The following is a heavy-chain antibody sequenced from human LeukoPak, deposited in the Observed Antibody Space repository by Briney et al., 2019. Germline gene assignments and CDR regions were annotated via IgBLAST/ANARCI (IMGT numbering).Heavy chain of an antibody. J-gene: IGHJ4*02. D-gene: IGHD1-26*01. CDR1: GGSINNYY. V-gene: IGHV4-39*01. CDR3: ARHKGSFLLDS. CDR2: IYYSGRT. Sequence: SETLSLTCTVSGGSINNYYWSWIRQPPGKGLEWIGSIYYSGRTYYNPSLKSRVTISVDTSKNQFSLKLSSVTAADTAVYYCARHKGSFLLDSWGQGTLLTVSS.